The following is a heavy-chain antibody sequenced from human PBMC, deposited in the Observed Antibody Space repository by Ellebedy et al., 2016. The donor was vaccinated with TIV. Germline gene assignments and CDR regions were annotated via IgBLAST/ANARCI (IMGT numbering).Heavy chain of an antibody. V-gene: IGHV3-66*01. Sequence: GESLKISCAASGFTVSSNYMSWVRQAPGKGLEWVSVIYSGGSTYYADSVKGRFTISRDNSKNTLYLQMNSLRAEDMAVYYCARDTPDSSTGAFDYWGQGTLVTVSS. J-gene: IGHJ4*02. CDR3: ARDTPDSSTGAFDY. CDR2: IYSGGST. D-gene: IGHD3-22*01. CDR1: GFTVSSNY.